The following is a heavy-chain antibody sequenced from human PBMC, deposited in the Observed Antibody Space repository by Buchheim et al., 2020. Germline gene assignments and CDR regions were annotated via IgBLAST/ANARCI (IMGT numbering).Heavy chain of an antibody. CDR2: IYPGDSDT. D-gene: IGHD6-25*01. V-gene: IGHV5-51*01. Sequence: EVQLVQSGAEVKKPGESLKISCKGSGYNFSSHWIAWVRQMPGKGLEWMGIIYPGDSDTRYSPSIQGQVTISADKSISTAFLQWSGLKAPDTAMYYCAKVAAASTQEFDYWGQGTL. CDR1: GYNFSSHW. CDR3: AKVAAASTQEFDY. J-gene: IGHJ4*02.